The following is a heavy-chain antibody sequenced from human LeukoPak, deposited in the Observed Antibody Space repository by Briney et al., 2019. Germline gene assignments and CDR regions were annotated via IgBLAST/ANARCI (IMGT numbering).Heavy chain of an antibody. CDR3: ARGGALSGYSS. Sequence: ASVKVSCKTSGYTFTDYEINWVRQAPGQGLEWMGWISVNNGNTNYAQKIRGRVTLTTDTSTTTAYMELRSLGSDDTAIYYCARGGALSGYSSWGQGALVTVSS. V-gene: IGHV1-18*01. CDR1: GYTFTDYE. J-gene: IGHJ5*02. D-gene: IGHD5-12*01. CDR2: ISVNNGNT.